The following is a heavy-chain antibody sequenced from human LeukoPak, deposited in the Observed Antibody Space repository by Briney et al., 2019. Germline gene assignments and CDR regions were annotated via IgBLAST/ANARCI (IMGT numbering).Heavy chain of an antibody. CDR1: GDSISSFY. CDR2: INHSGST. D-gene: IGHD3-22*01. J-gene: IGHJ4*02. Sequence: SETLSLTCTVSGDSISSFYWSWIRQPPGKGLEWIGEINHSGSTNYNPSLKSRVTISVDTSKNQFSLKLSSVTAADTAVYYCARARINYYDSSGYSTPIDYWGQGTLVTVSS. V-gene: IGHV4-34*01. CDR3: ARARINYYDSSGYSTPIDY.